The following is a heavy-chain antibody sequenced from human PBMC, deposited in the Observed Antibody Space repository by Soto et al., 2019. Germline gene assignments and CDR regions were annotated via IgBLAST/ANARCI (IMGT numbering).Heavy chain of an antibody. J-gene: IGHJ4*02. CDR2: IIPIFGTA. CDR1: GGTFSSYA. V-gene: IGHV1-69*01. D-gene: IGHD5-18*01. Sequence: QVQLVQSGAEVKKPGSSVKVSCKASGGTFSSYAISWVRQAPGQGLEWRGGIIPIFGTANYAQKFQGRVTITADESTSTAYTELSSLISEDTAVYYCERERSTAMVFTFGYWGQGTLVTVSS. CDR3: ERERSTAMVFTFGY.